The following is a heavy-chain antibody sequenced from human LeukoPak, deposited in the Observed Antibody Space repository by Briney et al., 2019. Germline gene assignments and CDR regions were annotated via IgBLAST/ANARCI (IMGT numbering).Heavy chain of an antibody. CDR1: GFTFSSYS. V-gene: IGHV3-21*01. D-gene: IGHD3-10*01. Sequence: GGSLRLSCAASGFTFSSYSMNWVRQAPGKGLEWVSSMSSSSSYIYYADSVKGRFTISRDNAKNSLYLQMNSLRAEATAVYYCARETWFGESLNWFDPWGQGTLVTVSS. CDR3: ARETWFGESLNWFDP. CDR2: MSSSSSYI. J-gene: IGHJ5*02.